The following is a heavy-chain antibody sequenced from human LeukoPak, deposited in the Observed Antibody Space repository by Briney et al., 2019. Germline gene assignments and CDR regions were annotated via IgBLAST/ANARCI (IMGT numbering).Heavy chain of an antibody. Sequence: PSETLSLTCTVSGGSISSYYWSLIRQPPGKGLEWIGYIYYSGSTNYNPSLKSRVTISVDTSKNQFSLKLSSVTAADTAVYYCARVYSSGWYADWYFDLWGRGTLVTVSS. V-gene: IGHV4-59*01. CDR3: ARVYSSGWYADWYFDL. D-gene: IGHD6-19*01. J-gene: IGHJ2*01. CDR1: GGSISSYY. CDR2: IYYSGST.